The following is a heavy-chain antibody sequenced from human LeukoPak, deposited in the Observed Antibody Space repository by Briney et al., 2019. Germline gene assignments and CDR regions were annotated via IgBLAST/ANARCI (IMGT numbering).Heavy chain of an antibody. D-gene: IGHD2/OR15-2a*01. CDR1: GSYW. V-gene: IGHV3-74*01. CDR2: INSDGSWT. CDR3: VSFYETY. J-gene: IGHJ4*02. Sequence: QSGGSLRLSCAASGSYWMHWVRQAPGKGLVWVSHINSDGSWTSYADSVKGRFTTSKDNAKNTVYLQMNNLRAEDTAVYYCVSFYETYWGRGTLVTVSS.